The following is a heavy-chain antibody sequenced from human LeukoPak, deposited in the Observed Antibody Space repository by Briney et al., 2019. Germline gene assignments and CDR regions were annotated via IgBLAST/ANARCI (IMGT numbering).Heavy chain of an antibody. CDR2: INGDGSST. V-gene: IGHV3-74*01. Sequence: GGSLRLSCAASGFTLSTYWTHWVRQAPGKGLVWVSRINGDGSSTDYADSVRGRFTISRDNAKNTVYLQMSSLRAEDTAIYWCGSRTAAYYWGQGTLVTVSS. D-gene: IGHD3-10*01. CDR3: GSRTAAYY. J-gene: IGHJ4*02. CDR1: GFTLSTYW.